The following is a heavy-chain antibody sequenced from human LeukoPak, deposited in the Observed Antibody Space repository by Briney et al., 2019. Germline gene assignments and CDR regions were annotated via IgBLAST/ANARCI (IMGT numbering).Heavy chain of an antibody. J-gene: IGHJ5*02. Sequence: GASVKLSCKASGYTFTSYGIGLVRQAPGQGLELMGCISVYNGNTNYAQKLQGRVTMTTDTSTSTAYMELRSLRSDDTAVYYCARDQHGVTTRWFDPWGQGTLVTVSS. D-gene: IGHD4-17*01. CDR3: ARDQHGVTTRWFDP. V-gene: IGHV1-18*04. CDR2: ISVYNGNT. CDR1: GYTFTSYG.